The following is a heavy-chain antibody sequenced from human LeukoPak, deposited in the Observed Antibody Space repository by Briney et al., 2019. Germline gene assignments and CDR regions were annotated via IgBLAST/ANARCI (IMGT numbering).Heavy chain of an antibody. CDR3: AKDRAGDAFDI. CDR2: ISSTSSYI. CDR1: GFTFSSFS. Sequence: GGSLRLSCAASGFTFSSFSMNWVRQAPGKGLGWVSSISSTSSYIYYADSVKGRFTISRDKDKNSVYLQMTSLRAEDTAVYYCAKDRAGDAFDIWGQGTMVTVSS. V-gene: IGHV3-21*01. J-gene: IGHJ3*02.